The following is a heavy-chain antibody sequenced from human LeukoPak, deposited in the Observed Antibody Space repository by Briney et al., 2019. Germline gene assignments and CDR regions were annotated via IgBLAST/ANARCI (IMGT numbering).Heavy chain of an antibody. D-gene: IGHD6-6*01. J-gene: IGHJ6*03. CDR1: GGTFSSYA. V-gene: IGHV1-69*05. Sequence: SVKVSCKASGGTFSSYAISWVRHAPGQVLEWMGGIIPIVGTANYAQKSQGRVTITTDESTSTAYMELSSLRSEDTAVYYCARDNSEQLGLSTYSPYYYMDVWGKGTTVTVSS. CDR2: IIPIVGTA. CDR3: ARDNSEQLGLSTYSPYYYMDV.